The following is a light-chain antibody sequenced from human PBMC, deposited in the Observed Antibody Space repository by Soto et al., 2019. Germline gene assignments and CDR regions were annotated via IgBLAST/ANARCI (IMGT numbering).Light chain of an antibody. V-gene: IGKV3-11*01. Sequence: EIGLTQSPATLVLSPGERASLXCRASQSFRGDFPWFQQKTGKAPRHIISEASKRANGSPDRFSGSGFATDFTPTISTLEPDDFGVYYRQHRSEWPVRFGQGTRLEIK. J-gene: IGKJ5*01. CDR2: EAS. CDR3: QHRSEWPVR. CDR1: QSFRGD.